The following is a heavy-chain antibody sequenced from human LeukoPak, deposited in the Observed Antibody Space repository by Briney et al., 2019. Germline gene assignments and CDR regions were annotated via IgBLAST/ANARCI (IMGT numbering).Heavy chain of an antibody. CDR2: IIPIFGTA. J-gene: IGHJ4*02. CDR1: GGTFSSHA. CDR3: ARGRGYSYGSDFDY. V-gene: IGHV1-69*05. Sequence: VASVKVSCKASGGTFSSHAISWVRQAPGQGLEWMGGIIPIFGTANYAQKFQGRVTITTDESTSTAYMELSSLRSEDTAVYYCARGRGYSYGSDFDYWGQGTLVTVSS. D-gene: IGHD5-18*01.